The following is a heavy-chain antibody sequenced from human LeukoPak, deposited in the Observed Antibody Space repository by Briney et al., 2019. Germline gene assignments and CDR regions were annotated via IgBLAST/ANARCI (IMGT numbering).Heavy chain of an antibody. V-gene: IGHV3-11*04. J-gene: IGHJ3*02. D-gene: IGHD3-3*01. CDR3: ARADIARITIFGVAQGAFDI. CDR1: GFTFSDYY. CDR2: ISSSGSTI. Sequence: GGSLRLSCAASGFTFSDYYMSWIRQAPGKGLEWVSYISSSGSTIYYADSVKGRFTISRDNAKNSLYLQMNSLRAEDTAVYYCARADIARITIFGVAQGAFDIWGQGTMVTVSS.